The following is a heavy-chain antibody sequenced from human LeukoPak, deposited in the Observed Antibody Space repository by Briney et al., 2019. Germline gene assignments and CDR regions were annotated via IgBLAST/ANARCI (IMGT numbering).Heavy chain of an antibody. J-gene: IGHJ4*02. CDR2: IKFDESEK. CDR3: TRVTTNGYFEY. V-gene: IGHV3-7*04. D-gene: IGHD1-1*01. Sequence: RQAPXXGLEWVASIKFDESEKHYVDSVKGRFTISRDTAKNTLYLQMNSLGAEDTAVYFCTRVTTNGYFEYWGQGTLVTVSX.